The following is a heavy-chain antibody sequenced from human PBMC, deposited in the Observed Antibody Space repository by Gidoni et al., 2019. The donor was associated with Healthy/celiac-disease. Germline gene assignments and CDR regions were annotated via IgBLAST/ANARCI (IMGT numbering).Heavy chain of an antibody. CDR3: ARDQYYDSSGYLDY. J-gene: IGHJ4*02. V-gene: IGHV3-30-3*01. D-gene: IGHD3-22*01. CDR1: GFTFSSYA. CDR2: ISYDGSNT. Sequence: QVQLVESGGGVVQPGRSLRLSCAASGFTFSSYAMHWVRQAPGKGLEWVAVISYDGSNTYYADSVKGRFTISRDNSKNTLYLQMNSLRAEDTAVYYCARDQYYDSSGYLDYWGQGTLVTVSS.